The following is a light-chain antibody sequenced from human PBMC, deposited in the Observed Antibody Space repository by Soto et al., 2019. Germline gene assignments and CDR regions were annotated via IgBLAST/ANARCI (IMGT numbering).Light chain of an antibody. CDR3: LLYYGGAQLV. V-gene: IGLV7-43*01. Sequence: QSVVTQAPSLTVSPGGTVTLTCASRTGAVTSGNYPSWFQPRPGQAPRTLIYTTNSKHSGTPARFSGSLLGDKAALTLSGVQPEDEADYYCLLYYGGAQLVFGGGTKLTVL. CDR1: TGAVTSGNY. J-gene: IGLJ3*02. CDR2: TTN.